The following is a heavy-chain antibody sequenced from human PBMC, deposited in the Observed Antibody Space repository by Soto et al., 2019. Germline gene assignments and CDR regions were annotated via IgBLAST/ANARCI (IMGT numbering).Heavy chain of an antibody. CDR2: IYKGGSI. CDR1: GGSISNDY. D-gene: IGHD3-22*01. V-gene: IGHV4-4*09. CDR3: ARAYYDRSGYAVDP. J-gene: IGHJ5*02. Sequence: QVHLQESGPGLVKPSETLSLTCRVSGGSISNDYWTWIRQPPGKGLEWIGYIYKGGSINYNPSLKRRGTISVDTSNNPFSLKLSSVTAADTAVYYCARAYYDRSGYAVDPWGQGTLVTVSS.